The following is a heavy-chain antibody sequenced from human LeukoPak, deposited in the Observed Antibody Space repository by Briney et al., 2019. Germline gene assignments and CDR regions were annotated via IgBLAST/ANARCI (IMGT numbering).Heavy chain of an antibody. CDR1: GGSISSYY. Sequence: SETLSLTCTVSGGSISSYYWSWIRQPPGKGLEWIGYIYYSGSTNYNPSLKNRVTISVDTSKNQFSLKLSSVTAADTAVYYCARDLGGSSSVFDWFDPWGQGTLVTVSS. CDR3: ARDLGGSSSVFDWFDP. V-gene: IGHV4-59*01. CDR2: IYYSGST. J-gene: IGHJ5*02. D-gene: IGHD6-6*01.